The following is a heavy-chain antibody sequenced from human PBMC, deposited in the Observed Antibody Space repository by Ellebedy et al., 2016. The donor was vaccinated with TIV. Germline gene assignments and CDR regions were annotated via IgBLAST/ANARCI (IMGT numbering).Heavy chain of an antibody. V-gene: IGHV4-31*03. D-gene: IGHD1-26*01. CDR2: IYYSGST. CDR3: ARDRVVGAMNYYYYGMDV. CDR1: GGSISSGTYY. J-gene: IGHJ6*02. Sequence: SETLSLXXTVSGGSISSGTYYWSWIRQLPGKGLEWIGYIYYSGSTYYNPSLKSRMTISIDTSKNQFSLKLISVTAADTAVYYCARDRVVGAMNYYYYGMDVWGQGTTVTVSS.